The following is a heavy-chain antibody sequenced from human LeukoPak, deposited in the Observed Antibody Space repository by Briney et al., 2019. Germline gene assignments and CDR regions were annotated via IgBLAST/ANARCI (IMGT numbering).Heavy chain of an antibody. D-gene: IGHD1-26*01. CDR3: ARHSGSYQYNDY. CDR2: IYYSGST. J-gene: IGHJ4*02. V-gene: IGHV4-39*01. CDR1: GGSISSSSYY. Sequence: SETLSLTCTVSGGSISSSSYYWGWIRQPPGKGLEWIGSIYYSGSTYYNPSLKSRVTISVDTSKNQFSLKLSSVTAADTAVYYCARHSGSYQYNDYWGQGTLVTVSS.